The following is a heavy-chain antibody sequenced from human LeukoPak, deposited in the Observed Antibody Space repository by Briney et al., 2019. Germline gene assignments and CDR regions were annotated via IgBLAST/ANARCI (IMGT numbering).Heavy chain of an antibody. CDR1: GYTFTGYY. Sequence: GASVKVSCKASGYTFTGYYMHWVRQAPGQGLEWMGRINPNSGGTNYAQKFQGRVTMTRDTSISTAYMELSSLRSEDTAVYYCARDRGCSSTSCYSDWFDPWGQGTLVTVSS. V-gene: IGHV1-2*06. J-gene: IGHJ5*02. CDR2: INPNSGGT. D-gene: IGHD2-2*02. CDR3: ARDRGCSSTSCYSDWFDP.